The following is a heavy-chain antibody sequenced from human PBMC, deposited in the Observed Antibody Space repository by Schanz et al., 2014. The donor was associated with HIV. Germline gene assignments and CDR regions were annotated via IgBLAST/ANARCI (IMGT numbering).Heavy chain of an antibody. CDR1: GFAFNSYA. J-gene: IGHJ6*02. CDR2: ISDSGGST. V-gene: IGHV3-23*01. CDR3: AKGGRDILSYYGMDV. Sequence: EVQLLESGGGLVQPGGSLRLSCAASGFAFNSYAMSWVRQAPGKGLEWVSVISDSGGSTYYADSVKGRFTISRDNSKNTLYLQMNSLRAEDTAVYYCAKGGRDILSYYGMDVWGQGTTVTVSS. D-gene: IGHD2-15*01.